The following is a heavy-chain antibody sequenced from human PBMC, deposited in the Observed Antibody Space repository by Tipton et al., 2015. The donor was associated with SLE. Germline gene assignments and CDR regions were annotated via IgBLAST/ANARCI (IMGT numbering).Heavy chain of an antibody. Sequence: GSLRLSCAASGFTFSSYSMNWVRQAPGKGLEWVSYISSSSSTIYYADSVKGRFTISRDNSKNTLYLQMNSLRAEDTAVYYCARLMATINSPFYYYYGMDVWGQGTTVTVSS. CDR3: ARLMATINSPFYYYYGMDV. J-gene: IGHJ6*02. CDR1: GFTFSSYS. V-gene: IGHV3-48*01. CDR2: ISSSSSTI. D-gene: IGHD5-24*01.